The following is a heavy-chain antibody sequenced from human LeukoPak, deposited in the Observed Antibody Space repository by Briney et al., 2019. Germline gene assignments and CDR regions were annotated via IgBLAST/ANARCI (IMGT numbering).Heavy chain of an antibody. V-gene: IGHV5-51*01. Sequence: GEPLKISCKGSGYSFTSYWIGWVRQVPGKGLEWMGIIYPGDSDTAYSPSFQGQVTVSADKSITTAYLQWSSLKASDTAMYYCARRGRYSYGSYFDYWGQGTLVTVSS. CDR1: GYSFTSYW. J-gene: IGHJ4*02. CDR2: IYPGDSDT. D-gene: IGHD5-18*01. CDR3: ARRGRYSYGSYFDY.